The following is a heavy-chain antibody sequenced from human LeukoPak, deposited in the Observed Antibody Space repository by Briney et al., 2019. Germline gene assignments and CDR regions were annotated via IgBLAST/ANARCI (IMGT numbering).Heavy chain of an antibody. CDR3: ARDLKRGYSSGRYSWGTGSSNDY. CDR2: INPNSGGT. D-gene: IGHD6-19*01. Sequence: ASVKVSCKASGYTFTGYYMHWVRQAPGQGLEWMGWINPNSGGTNYAQKFQGRVTMTRDTSISTAYMELSRLRSDDTAVYYCARDLKRGYSSGRYSWGTGSSNDYWGQGTLVTVSS. V-gene: IGHV1-2*02. J-gene: IGHJ4*02. CDR1: GYTFTGYY.